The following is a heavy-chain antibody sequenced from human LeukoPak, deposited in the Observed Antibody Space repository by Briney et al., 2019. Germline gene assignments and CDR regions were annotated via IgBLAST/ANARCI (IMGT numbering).Heavy chain of an antibody. Sequence: SETLSLPCAVYGGSFSGYYWSWIRQPPGKGLEWIGEINHSGSTNYNPSLKSRVTISVDTSKNQFSLKLSSVTAADTAVYYCARGKRYSGYGFDYWGQGTLVTVSS. CDR1: GGSFSGYY. CDR3: ARGKRYSGYGFDY. D-gene: IGHD5-12*01. CDR2: INHSGST. J-gene: IGHJ4*02. V-gene: IGHV4-34*01.